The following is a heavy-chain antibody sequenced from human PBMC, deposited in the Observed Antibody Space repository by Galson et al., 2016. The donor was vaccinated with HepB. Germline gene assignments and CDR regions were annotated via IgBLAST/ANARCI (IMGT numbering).Heavy chain of an antibody. Sequence: SLRLSCAASGFTFSTYGMHWVRQAPGKGLEWVAVISDDGAKKYYADSVKGRFTISRDNPKNTLYLQMNGLRPEETAVYYCSNGLGYCDINSGFGGPGYWGQGTLVAVSS. CDR2: ISDDGAKK. CDR1: GFTFSTYG. J-gene: IGHJ4*02. D-gene: IGHD3-16*01. V-gene: IGHV3-30*06. CDR3: SNGLGYCDINSGFGGPGY.